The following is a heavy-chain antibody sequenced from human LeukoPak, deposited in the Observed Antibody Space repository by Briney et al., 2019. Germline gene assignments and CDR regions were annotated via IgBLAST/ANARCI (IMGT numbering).Heavy chain of an antibody. CDR1: GYTFTSYG. D-gene: IGHD2-2*01. CDR3: ARDLYCSSTSRYWEGYNWFDP. J-gene: IGHJ5*02. Sequence: ASVKVSCKASGYTFTSYGISWVRQAPGQGLEWMGWISAYNGNTNYAQKLQGRVTMTTDTSTSTAYMELRSLRSDDTAVYYCARDLYCSSTSRYWEGYNWFDPWGQGTLVTVSS. V-gene: IGHV1-18*01. CDR2: ISAYNGNT.